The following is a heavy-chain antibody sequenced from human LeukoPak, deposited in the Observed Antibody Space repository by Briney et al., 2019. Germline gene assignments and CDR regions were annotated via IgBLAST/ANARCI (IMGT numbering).Heavy chain of an antibody. Sequence: GSLRLSCAASGFTVSSHYMSWVRQAPGKGLEWVSVIYNGDSTYYADSVKGRFTISRDNSKNTLYLQMDSLRAEDTAVYYCARRDSIGYNWFEPWGQGTLVTVSS. D-gene: IGHD3-22*01. CDR3: ARRDSIGYNWFEP. J-gene: IGHJ5*02. V-gene: IGHV3-66*04. CDR2: IYNGDST. CDR1: GFTVSSHY.